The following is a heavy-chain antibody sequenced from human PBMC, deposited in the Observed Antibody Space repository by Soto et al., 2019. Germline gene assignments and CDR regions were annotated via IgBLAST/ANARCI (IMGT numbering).Heavy chain of an antibody. Sequence: PVGSLRLSCAASGFTVSSNYMSWVRQAPGKGLEWVSVIYSGGSTYYADSVKGRFTISRDNSKNTLYLQMNSLSAQDTAVYYCARSYGGNSYNWFDPWGQGTLVTVSS. V-gene: IGHV3-53*01. D-gene: IGHD4-17*01. CDR1: GFTVSSNY. CDR2: IYSGGST. CDR3: ARSYGGNSYNWFDP. J-gene: IGHJ5*02.